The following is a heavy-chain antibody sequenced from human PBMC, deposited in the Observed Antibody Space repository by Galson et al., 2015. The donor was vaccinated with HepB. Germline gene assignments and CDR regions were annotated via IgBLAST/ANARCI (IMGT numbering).Heavy chain of an antibody. CDR1: GFTFSSYS. CDR3: ARDFDDFWSGYPYAWFDP. Sequence: SLRLSCAASGFTFSSYSMNWVRQAPGKGLEWVSSISSSSSYIYYADSVKGRFTISRDNAKNSLYLQMNSLRAEDTAVYYCARDFDDFWSGYPYAWFDPWGQGTLVTVSS. CDR2: ISSSSSYI. V-gene: IGHV3-21*01. J-gene: IGHJ5*02. D-gene: IGHD3-3*01.